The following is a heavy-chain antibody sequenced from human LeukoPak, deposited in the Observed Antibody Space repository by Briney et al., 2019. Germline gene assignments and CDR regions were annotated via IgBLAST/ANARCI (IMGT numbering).Heavy chain of an antibody. CDR3: ARFSDPRHGYFDY. Sequence: SVKVSCKASGGTITNYAISWVGQARGQGLEWMGGIIPIFDTANYAQKFQGRVTITADESTSTADMELSSLRSEDTAVYYCARFSDPRHGYFDYWGQGTLVTVSS. CDR1: GGTITNYA. J-gene: IGHJ4*02. V-gene: IGHV1-69*13. CDR2: IIPIFDTA. D-gene: IGHD2-21*02.